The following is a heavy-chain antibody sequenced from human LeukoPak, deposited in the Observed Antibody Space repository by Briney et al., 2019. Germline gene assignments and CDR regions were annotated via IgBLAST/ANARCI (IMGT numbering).Heavy chain of an antibody. Sequence: GGSLRLSCAASGFTFSSYAMHWVRQALGKGLEWVAVISYDGSNKYYADSVKGRFTISRDNSKNTLYLQMNSLRAEDTAVYYCAKDLTAGGIGYRTNAFDMCGQGTMVTVSS. D-gene: IGHD3-22*01. CDR1: GFTFSSYA. V-gene: IGHV3-30-3*01. J-gene: IGHJ3*02. CDR3: AKDLTAGGIGYRTNAFDM. CDR2: ISYDGSNK.